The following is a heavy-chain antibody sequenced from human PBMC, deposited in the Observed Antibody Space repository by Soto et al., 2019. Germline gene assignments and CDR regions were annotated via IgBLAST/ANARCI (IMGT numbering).Heavy chain of an antibody. Sequence: PGGSLRLSCAASGFTFSSYAMSWVRQAPGKGLEWVSAISGSGGSTYYADSVEGRFTISRDNSKNTLYLQMNSLRAEDTAVYYCAKGNPEPPSPQAPALGELNFWGGYIDYWGQGTLVTVSS. V-gene: IGHV3-23*01. J-gene: IGHJ4*02. CDR1: GFTFSSYA. D-gene: IGHD3-3*01. CDR2: ISGSGGST. CDR3: AKGNPEPPSPQAPALGELNFWGGYIDY.